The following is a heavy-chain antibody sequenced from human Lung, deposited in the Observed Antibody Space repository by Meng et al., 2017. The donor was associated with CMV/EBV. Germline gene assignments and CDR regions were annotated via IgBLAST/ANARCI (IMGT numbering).Heavy chain of an antibody. V-gene: IGHV5-51*01. J-gene: IGHJ5*02. CDR1: GYSFTSYW. CDR3: ARGVYSSSSNWFDP. CDR2: IYPGDSDT. Sequence: GEXXKISCKGSGYSFTSYWIGWVRQMPGKGLEWMGIIYPGDSDTRYSPSLQGQVTISADKSISTAYLQWSSLKASDTAMYYCARGVYSSSSNWFDPWGQGTLVTVSS. D-gene: IGHD6-6*01.